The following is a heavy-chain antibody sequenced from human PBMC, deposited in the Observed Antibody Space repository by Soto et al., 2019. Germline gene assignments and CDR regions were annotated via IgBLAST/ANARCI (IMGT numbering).Heavy chain of an antibody. D-gene: IGHD3-16*01. V-gene: IGHV3-30*18. CDR1: GFTFSSYG. CDR3: AKPYVIYFDY. Sequence: GGCLRLSCAASGFTFSSYGMHWVRQAPGKGLEWVAVISFDGSNKYYADSVKGRFTISRDNSKNTLYLQMNSLRAEDTAVYYCAKPYVIYFDYWGQGTLVTVSS. J-gene: IGHJ4*02. CDR2: ISFDGSNK.